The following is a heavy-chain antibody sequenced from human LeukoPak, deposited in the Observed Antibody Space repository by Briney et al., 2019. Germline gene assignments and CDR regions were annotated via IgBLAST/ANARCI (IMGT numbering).Heavy chain of an antibody. CDR3: ARGSTPDLVPAAIYWYFDL. Sequence: SETLSLTCTVSGGSISSYYWSWIRQPAGKGLEWIGRIYTSGSTNYNPSLKSRVTMSVDTSKNQFSLKLSSVTAADTAVYYCARGSTPDLVPAAIYWYFDLWGRGTLVTVSS. CDR1: GGSISSYY. CDR2: IYTSGST. J-gene: IGHJ2*01. V-gene: IGHV4-4*07. D-gene: IGHD2-2*02.